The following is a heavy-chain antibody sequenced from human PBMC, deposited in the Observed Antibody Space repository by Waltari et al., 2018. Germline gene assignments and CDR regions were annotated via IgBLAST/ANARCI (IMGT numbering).Heavy chain of an antibody. Sequence: EVQLLESGGGLIQPGGSLRLSCAASGFTFKSYVMSWVRQAPGKGLEWVSSIKDSGTITYYADSVKGRFTISRDNFKNTLYLQMNSLRAEDTAVYYCAKNSPYGTTWFGGVDPWGQGTLVTVSS. D-gene: IGHD3-10*01. CDR1: GFTFKSYV. CDR3: AKNSPYGTTWFGGVDP. V-gene: IGHV3-23*01. J-gene: IGHJ5*02. CDR2: IKDSGTIT.